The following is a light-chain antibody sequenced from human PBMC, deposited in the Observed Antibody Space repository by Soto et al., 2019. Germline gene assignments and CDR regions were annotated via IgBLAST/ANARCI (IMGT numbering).Light chain of an antibody. Sequence: DIHMTQSPSPLSASVGDRLTITCRASQSISNWLAWYQQRPGKAPKLLIFDASSLESGVPSRFSGSGSGTEFTLTISSLQPDDFATYYCQQYNTYSKTFGQGTKVDIK. CDR1: QSISNW. CDR2: DAS. J-gene: IGKJ1*01. CDR3: QQYNTYSKT. V-gene: IGKV1-5*01.